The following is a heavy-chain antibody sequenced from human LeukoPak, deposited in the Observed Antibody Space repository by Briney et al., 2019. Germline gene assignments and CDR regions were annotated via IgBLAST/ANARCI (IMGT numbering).Heavy chain of an antibody. D-gene: IGHD4-17*01. CDR3: ARELRYGDYGDYFDY. Sequence: GGSLRLSCAASGFTFSSYAMSWVRQAPGKGLEWVSVIYSGGSTYYADSVKGRFTISRDNSKNTLYLQMNSLRAEDTAVYYCARELRYGDYGDYFDYWGQGTLVTVSS. V-gene: IGHV3-53*01. CDR1: GFTFSSYA. CDR2: IYSGGST. J-gene: IGHJ4*02.